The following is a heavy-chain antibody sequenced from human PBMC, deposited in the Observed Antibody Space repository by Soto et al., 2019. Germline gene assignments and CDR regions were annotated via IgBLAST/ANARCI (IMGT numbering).Heavy chain of an antibody. CDR2: ISAYNGNT. CDR1: GYTFTSYG. D-gene: IGHD6-19*01. CDR3: ARVGTYSSGWYRYDAFDI. J-gene: IGHJ3*02. Sequence: ASVKVSCKSSGYTFTSYGISCVRQAPGQGLEWMGWISAYNGNTNYAQKLQGRVTMTTDTSTSTAYMELRSLRSDDTAVYYCARVGTYSSGWYRYDAFDIWGQGTMVTVSS. V-gene: IGHV1-18*01.